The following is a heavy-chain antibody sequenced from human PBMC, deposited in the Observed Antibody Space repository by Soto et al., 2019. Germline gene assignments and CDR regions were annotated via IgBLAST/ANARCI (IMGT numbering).Heavy chain of an antibody. J-gene: IGHJ2*01. Sequence: QVQLVESGGGVVQPGRSLRLSCAASGFTFSSYGMHWVRQAPGKGLEWVAVISYDGSNKYYADSVKGRFTISRDNSKNTLYLQMNSLRAEDTAVYYCAKDSGRWLQLSWYFDLWGRGTLVTVSS. V-gene: IGHV3-30*18. CDR2: ISYDGSNK. CDR1: GFTFSSYG. D-gene: IGHD1-1*01. CDR3: AKDSGRWLQLSWYFDL.